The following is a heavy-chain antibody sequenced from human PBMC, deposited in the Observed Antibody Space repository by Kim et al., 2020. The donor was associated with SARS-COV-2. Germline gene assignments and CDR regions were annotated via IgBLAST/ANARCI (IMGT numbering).Heavy chain of an antibody. J-gene: IGHJ6*02. CDR2: ISLYNDKT. Sequence: ASVKVSCKASGYTFTNYGVSWVRQAPGQGLEWMGWISLYNDKTNYAQKFQGRVTLTADTSTSTAYMELRSLSSDDTAVYYCARDASKYCSRTSCYSGYYYYGMDVWGHGTTVNVSS. CDR3: ARDASKYCSRTSCYSGYYYYGMDV. V-gene: IGHV1-18*01. D-gene: IGHD2-2*01. CDR1: GYTFTNYG.